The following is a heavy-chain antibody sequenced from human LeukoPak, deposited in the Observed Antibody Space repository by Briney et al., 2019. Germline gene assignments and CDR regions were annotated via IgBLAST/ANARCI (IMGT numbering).Heavy chain of an antibody. CDR1: GFTFSGYW. Sequence: GGSLRLSCAASGFTFSGYWMNWVRHAPGKGLEWVANIKQDGSEKYYVDSVKGRFTISRDNAENSLYLQMNSLRAEDTAVYYCARDLRSGGWYYFDYWGQGTLVTVSS. CDR3: ARDLRSGGWYYFDY. CDR2: IKQDGSEK. J-gene: IGHJ4*02. D-gene: IGHD6-19*01. V-gene: IGHV3-7*01.